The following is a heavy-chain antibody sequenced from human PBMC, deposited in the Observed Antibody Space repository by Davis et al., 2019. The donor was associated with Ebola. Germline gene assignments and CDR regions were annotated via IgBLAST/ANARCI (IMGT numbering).Heavy chain of an antibody. J-gene: IGHJ4*02. V-gene: IGHV3-9*01. CDR1: GFTVSSNY. Sequence: GGSLRLSCAASGFTVSSNYMSWVRQAPGKGLEWVSGISWNSGSIGYVDSVKGRFTISRDNAKNSLYLQMNSLRAEDTALYYCAKADYDSSGYYYRWFDYWGQGTLVTVSS. CDR3: AKADYDSSGYYYRWFDY. CDR2: ISWNSGSI. D-gene: IGHD3-22*01.